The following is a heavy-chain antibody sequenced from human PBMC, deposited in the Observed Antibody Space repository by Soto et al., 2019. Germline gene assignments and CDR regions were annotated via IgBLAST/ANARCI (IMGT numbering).Heavy chain of an antibody. V-gene: IGHV3-7*04. CDR2: IKQDGSET. CDR1: GFTFNTYW. D-gene: IGHD3-10*01. Sequence: EVQLVESGGGLVQPGGSLRLSCAASGFTFNTYWMTWVRQAPGKGLEWVANIKQDGSETYYVDSVKGRFTISRDNAKNSLYLQMNSLRAEDTAVYYCARDPPYGSGTSQNDGLDVWGQGTTVTVPS. J-gene: IGHJ6*02. CDR3: ARDPPYGSGTSQNDGLDV.